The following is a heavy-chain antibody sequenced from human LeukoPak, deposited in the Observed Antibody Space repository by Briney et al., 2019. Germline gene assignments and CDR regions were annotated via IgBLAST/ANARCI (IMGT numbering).Heavy chain of an antibody. V-gene: IGHV4-59*08. CDR2: LYYSGGT. D-gene: IGHD3-3*01. Sequence: SETLSLTCSVSGGPITGYYWSWIRQPPGKGLEWIGYLYYSGGTTYNPSLKSRVTISADTSQNQFSLKLNSVTAADTAVYYCARRSDFWSPVSDYSFDYWGQGALVTVSS. J-gene: IGHJ4*02. CDR1: GGPITGYY. CDR3: ARRSDFWSPVSDYSFDY.